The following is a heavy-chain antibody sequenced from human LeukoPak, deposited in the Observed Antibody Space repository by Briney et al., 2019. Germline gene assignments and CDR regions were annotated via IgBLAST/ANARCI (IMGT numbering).Heavy chain of an antibody. V-gene: IGHV4-31*03. CDR2: IYYSGST. Sequence: SETLSLTCTVFGGSLRSGGFYWHWIRQLPGKGLEWMGYIYYSGSTHYNPSLKSRLTISVDTSKNQFSLKLSSVTAADTAVYYCARSGVVPAASNWFDPWGQGTLVTVSS. CDR1: GGSLRSGGFY. CDR3: ARSGVVPAASNWFDP. D-gene: IGHD2-2*01. J-gene: IGHJ5*02.